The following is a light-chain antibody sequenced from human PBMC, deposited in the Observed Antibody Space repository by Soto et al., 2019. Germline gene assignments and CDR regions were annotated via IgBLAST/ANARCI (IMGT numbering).Light chain of an antibody. J-gene: IGKJ1*01. CDR1: QTISHW. CDR2: DAS. Sequence: DIHLTQSPSTLSASVGDRVTITCRASQTISHWLAWYQQKPGKAPKLLIFDASSLENGVPSRFSGSGSGTEFTLTITSLQPDDFGVYYCQQYKSSSAFGQGTKVDI. CDR3: QQYKSSSA. V-gene: IGKV1-5*01.